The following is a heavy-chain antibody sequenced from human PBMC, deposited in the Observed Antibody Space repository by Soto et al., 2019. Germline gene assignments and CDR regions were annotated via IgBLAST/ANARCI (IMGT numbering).Heavy chain of an antibody. CDR3: AKVMGYYYDSSGYYLEYFQH. CDR2: ISGSGGST. Sequence: PGGSLRLSCAASGFTFSSYAMSWVRQAPGKGLEWVSAISGSGGSTYYADSVKGRFTISRDNSKNTLYLQMNSLRAEDTAVYYCAKVMGYYYDSSGYYLEYFQHWGQGT. V-gene: IGHV3-23*01. J-gene: IGHJ1*01. CDR1: GFTFSSYA. D-gene: IGHD3-22*01.